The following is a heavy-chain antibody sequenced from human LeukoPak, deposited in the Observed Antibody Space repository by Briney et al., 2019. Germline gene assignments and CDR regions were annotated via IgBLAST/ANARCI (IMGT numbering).Heavy chain of an antibody. Sequence: GGSLRLSCATSQFIFSSYEMPWVRQTPGRGLEYVSGISGDGLSSFYAISVKDRFTISRDNSKNTLFLHMGSLKADDMAVYYCARSTEGTAHFDYWGQGTLVIVSS. CDR2: ISGDGLSS. D-gene: IGHD1-7*01. CDR3: ARSTEGTAHFDY. V-gene: IGHV3-64*01. CDR1: QFIFSSYE. J-gene: IGHJ4*02.